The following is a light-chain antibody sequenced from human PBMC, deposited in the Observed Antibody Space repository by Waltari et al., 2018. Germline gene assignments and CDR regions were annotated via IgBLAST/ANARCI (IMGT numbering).Light chain of an antibody. CDR2: EVN. CDR1: SSDVGGYDY. CDR3: SSETSSNNCV. V-gene: IGLV2-8*01. J-gene: IGLJ1*01. Sequence: QSALTQPPSASGSPGQSVTISCTGTSSDVGGYDYVSWYQQHPGKAPQLIIYEVNKRPRGVLILFAGSKSGNTASLTVSGLQAEDEADYYCSSETSSNNCVFGTGTKVTVL.